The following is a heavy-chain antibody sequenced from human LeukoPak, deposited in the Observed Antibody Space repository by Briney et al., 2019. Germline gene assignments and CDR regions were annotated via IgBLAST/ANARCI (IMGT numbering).Heavy chain of an antibody. CDR1: GGSISSHY. D-gene: IGHD3-10*01. Sequence: SETLSLTCIVSGGSISSHYWSWIRQPPGKGLEWIGYIYYSGSTNYNPSLKSRVTISVDTSKHQFSLKLSSVTAADTAVYYCARMRYGSGSYTYFDYWGQGTLVTVSS. CDR2: IYYSGST. V-gene: IGHV4-59*11. CDR3: ARMRYGSGSYTYFDY. J-gene: IGHJ4*02.